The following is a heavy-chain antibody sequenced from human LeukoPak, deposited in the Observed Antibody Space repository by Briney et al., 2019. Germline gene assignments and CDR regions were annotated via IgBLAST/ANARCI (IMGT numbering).Heavy chain of an antibody. J-gene: IGHJ4*02. CDR1: GYTFSSYW. D-gene: IGHD6-19*01. CDR3: ARVCGSGCIDQ. CDR2: INSDGSGT. V-gene: IGHV3-74*01. Sequence: PGGSLRLSCAGSGYTFSSYWMHWVRQAPGKGLVWVSRINSDGSGTSYADSVKGRFTISRDNAKNTLYLQMSSLRAEDTADYYCARVCGSGCIDQWGQGTLVTVSS.